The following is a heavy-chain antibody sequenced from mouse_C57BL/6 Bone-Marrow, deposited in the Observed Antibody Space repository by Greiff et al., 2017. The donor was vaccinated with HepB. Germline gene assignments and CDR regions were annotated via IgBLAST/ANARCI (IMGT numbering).Heavy chain of an antibody. CDR3: ARRGYDYDWYFDV. CDR2: INPYNGGT. D-gene: IGHD2-4*01. Sequence: EVQLQQSGPVLVKPGASVKMSCKASGYTFTDYYMNWVKQSHGKSLEWIGVINPYNGGTSYNQKFKGKATLTVDKSSSTAYMELNSLTSEDSAVYYCARRGYDYDWYFDVWGTGTTVTVSS. J-gene: IGHJ1*03. V-gene: IGHV1-19*01. CDR1: GYTFTDYY.